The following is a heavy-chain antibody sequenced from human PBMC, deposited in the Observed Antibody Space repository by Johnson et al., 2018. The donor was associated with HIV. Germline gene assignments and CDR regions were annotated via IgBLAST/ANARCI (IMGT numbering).Heavy chain of an antibody. D-gene: IGHD3-16*02. CDR3: ARDRVITFGGVIGRGASDI. Sequence: QVQLVESGGGVVQPGRSLRLSCAASGFTFSDYYMIWIRQAPGKGLEWLSYITSSGTSSYYADSVKGRITISRDNAKKSLYLQMNSLRAEDTAVYYCARDRVITFGGVIGRGASDIWGQGTMVTVSS. CDR1: GFTFSDYY. V-gene: IGHV3-11*04. CDR2: ITSSGTSS. J-gene: IGHJ3*02.